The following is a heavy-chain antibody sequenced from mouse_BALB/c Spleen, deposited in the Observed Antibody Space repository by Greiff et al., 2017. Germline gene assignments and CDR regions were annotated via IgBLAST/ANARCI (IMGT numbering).Heavy chain of an antibody. CDR1: GYTFTSYW. CDR3: ARDYGSSYFAGFAY. J-gene: IGHJ3*01. CDR2: IYPGNSDT. Sequence: VQLLQSGTVLVRPGASVKMSCKASGYTFTSYWMHWVNQRPGQGLEWIGAIYPGNSDTSYNQKFTGKAKLTAVTSTSTTYMELSSLTNEDSAVYYCARDYGSSYFAGFAYWGQGTLVTVSA. D-gene: IGHD1-1*01. V-gene: IGHV1-5*01.